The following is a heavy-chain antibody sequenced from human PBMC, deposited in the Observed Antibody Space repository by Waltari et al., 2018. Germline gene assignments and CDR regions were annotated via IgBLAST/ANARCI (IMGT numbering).Heavy chain of an antibody. CDR3: ASSSRAAGY. D-gene: IGHD2-15*01. CDR2: IYHTGGT. J-gene: IGHJ4*02. Sequence: QVQLQESGPGLVKPSETLSLTCTVSGDSIRSHFWTWIRQPPGKGLEWIGYIYHTGGTSSNPSLRSRLTMSVDTSKSQFALNLSSVTAADTAVYYCASSSRAAGYWGQGTLVTVSS. CDR1: GDSIRSHF. V-gene: IGHV4-59*11.